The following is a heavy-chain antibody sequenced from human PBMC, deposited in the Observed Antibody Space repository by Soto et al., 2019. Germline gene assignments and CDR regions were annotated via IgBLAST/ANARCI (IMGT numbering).Heavy chain of an antibody. CDR2: IGTAGDT. CDR3: ARGTWRNWYFDL. CDR1: GFTFSSYD. J-gene: IGHJ2*01. D-gene: IGHD1-1*01. V-gene: IGHV3-13*04. Sequence: EVQLVESGGGLVQPGGSLRLSCAASGFTFSSYDMHWVRQATGKGLEWVSAIGTAGDTYYPGSVKGRFTISRENAKNSLYLQMNSLRAVDTAVYYCARGTWRNWYFDLWGRGTLVTVSS.